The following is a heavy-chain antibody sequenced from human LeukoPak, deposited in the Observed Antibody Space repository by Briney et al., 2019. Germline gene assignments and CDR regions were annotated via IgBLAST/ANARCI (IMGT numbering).Heavy chain of an antibody. J-gene: IGHJ3*02. CDR3: ARDDNDAFDI. V-gene: IGHV4-34*01. D-gene: IGHD1-1*01. CDR1: GGSLSAYY. CDR2: INHGGST. Sequence: SETLSLTCAVYGGSLSAYYWTWIRQPPGKGLEWIGEINHGGSTNYNPSLKSRVTISVDTSKNQFSLKLSSVTAADTAVYYCARDDNDAFDIWGQGTMVTVSS.